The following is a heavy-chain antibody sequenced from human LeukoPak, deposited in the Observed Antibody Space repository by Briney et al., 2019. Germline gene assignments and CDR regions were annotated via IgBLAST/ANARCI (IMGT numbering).Heavy chain of an antibody. CDR2: ISGSGGSR. CDR3: AREWPGIAAAGYFDY. CDR1: GFTFSSYA. Sequence: QSGGSLRLSCAASGFTFSSYAMTWVRQAPGKGLEWVSVISGSGGSRYYADSVKGRFTVSRDNSKNTLYLQMNSLRAEDTAVYYCAREWPGIAAAGYFDYWGQGTLVTVSS. V-gene: IGHV3-23*01. D-gene: IGHD6-13*01. J-gene: IGHJ4*02.